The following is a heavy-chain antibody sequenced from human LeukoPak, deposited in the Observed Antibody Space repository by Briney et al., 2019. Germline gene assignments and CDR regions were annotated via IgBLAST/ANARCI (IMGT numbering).Heavy chain of an antibody. CDR2: IIPIFGTA. CDR3: ARSLSTPHSPYDSSGSLAWFDP. V-gene: IGHV1-69*05. CDR1: GGTFSSYA. J-gene: IGHJ5*02. D-gene: IGHD3-22*01. Sequence: SVKVSCKASGGTFSSYAISWVRQAPGQGLEWMGGIIPIFGTANYAQKFQGRATITTDESTSTAYMELSSLRSEDTAVYYCARSLSTPHSPYDSSGSLAWFDPWGQGTLVTVSS.